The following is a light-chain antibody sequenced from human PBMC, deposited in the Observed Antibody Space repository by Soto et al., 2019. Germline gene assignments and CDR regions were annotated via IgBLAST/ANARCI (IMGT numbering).Light chain of an antibody. CDR3: NSYTSNNTYV. CDR1: SSNVGGYNY. V-gene: IGLV2-11*01. CDR2: DVY. Sequence: QSVLTQPRSVSGSPGQSVTISCTGTSSNVGGYNYVSWYQHHPGKAPKLVIYDVYNRPSGVPDRFSGSKSDNTASLTISGLQAEDEADYYCNSYTSNNTYVFGTGTKV. J-gene: IGLJ1*01.